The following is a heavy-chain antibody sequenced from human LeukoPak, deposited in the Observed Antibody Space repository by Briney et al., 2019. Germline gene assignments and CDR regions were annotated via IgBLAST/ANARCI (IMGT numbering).Heavy chain of an antibody. CDR2: INGDGRNI. D-gene: IGHD3-3*01. Sequence: GGSLRLSCVASGFTFSSYWMHWVRQDPRKGLVWVSRINGDGRNINYADSVRGRFTISRDNAKNTLYLQMNTLRVEDTAVYHCASLPTTIFGVVVPTPHYWGQGTLVTVSS. J-gene: IGHJ4*02. V-gene: IGHV3-74*01. CDR1: GFTFSSYW. CDR3: ASLPTTIFGVVVPTPHY.